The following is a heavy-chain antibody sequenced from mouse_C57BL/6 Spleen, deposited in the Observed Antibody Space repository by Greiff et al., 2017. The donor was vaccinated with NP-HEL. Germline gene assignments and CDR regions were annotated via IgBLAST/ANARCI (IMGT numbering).Heavy chain of an antibody. CDR1: GYTFTSYW. V-gene: IGHV1-5*01. CDR2: IYPGNGDT. D-gene: IGHD4-1*01. J-gene: IGHJ2*01. Sequence: VQLQQSGTVLARPGASVKMSCKTSGYTFTSYWMHWVKQRPGQGLEWIGAIYPGNGDTSYNQKFKGKAKLTAVTSASTAYMELSSLTTEDSAVYYCTRSEKISGAGFDYWGQGTTLTVSS. CDR3: TRSEKISGAGFDY.